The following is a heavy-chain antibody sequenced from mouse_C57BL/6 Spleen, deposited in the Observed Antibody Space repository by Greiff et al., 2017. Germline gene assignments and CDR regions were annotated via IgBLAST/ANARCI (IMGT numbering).Heavy chain of an antibody. D-gene: IGHD1-1*01. CDR2: INPNNGGT. V-gene: IGHV1-18*01. Sequence: EVQLQQSGPELVKPGASVKIPCKASGYTFTDYNMDWVKQSHGKSLEWIGDINPNNGGTNYNQKFKGKATLTVDKSSSTAYMELRSRTSEDTAVYYCARPRMTTVVASHWYFEVWGTGTTVTVSS. J-gene: IGHJ1*03. CDR1: GYTFTDYN. CDR3: ARPRMTTVVASHWYFEV.